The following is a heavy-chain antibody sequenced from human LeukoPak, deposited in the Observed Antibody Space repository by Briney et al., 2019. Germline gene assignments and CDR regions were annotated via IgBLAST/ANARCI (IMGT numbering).Heavy chain of an antibody. CDR3: ASNPYYSGSGSYFGY. J-gene: IGHJ4*02. V-gene: IGHV3-48*03. CDR2: ISSSGSTI. D-gene: IGHD3-10*01. CDR1: GFTFSSYE. Sequence: PGGSLRLSCAASGFTFSSYEMNWVRQAPGKGLEWVSYISSSGSTIYYADSVKGRFTISRDNAKNSLYLQMNSLRDEDTAVYYCASNPYYSGSGSYFGYWGQGTLVTVSS.